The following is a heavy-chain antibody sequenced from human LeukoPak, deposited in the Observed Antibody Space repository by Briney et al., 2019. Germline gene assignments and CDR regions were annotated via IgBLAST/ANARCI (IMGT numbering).Heavy chain of an antibody. J-gene: IGHJ3*02. CDR3: ARSRIVAVAGRHAFDI. Sequence: SETLSLTCAVYGGSFSGYYWSWIRQPPGKGLEWIGEINHSGSTNYNPSLKSRVTISVDTSKNQFSLKLSSVTAADTAVYYCARSRIVAVAGRHAFDIWGQGTMVTVSS. CDR2: INHSGST. D-gene: IGHD6-19*01. V-gene: IGHV4-34*01. CDR1: GGSFSGYY.